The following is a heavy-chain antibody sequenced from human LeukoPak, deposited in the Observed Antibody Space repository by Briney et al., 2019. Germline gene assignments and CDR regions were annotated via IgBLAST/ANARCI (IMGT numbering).Heavy chain of an antibody. CDR2: IFGSGST. CDR1: GDSLNSHY. D-gene: IGHD6-13*01. V-gene: IGHV4-59*11. CDR3: ASRPPGTTWYGVFDY. Sequence: KPSETLSLTCTVSGDSLNSHYWSWIRQPPGKTLEWIGYIFGSGSTDYSPSLKSRVTMSLDTYRNQFSLNLSSVTAADTALYYCASRPPGTTWYGVFDYWSQGTLVTVSS. J-gene: IGHJ4*02.